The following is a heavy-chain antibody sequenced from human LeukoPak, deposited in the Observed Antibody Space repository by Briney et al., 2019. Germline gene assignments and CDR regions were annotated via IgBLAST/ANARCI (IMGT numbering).Heavy chain of an antibody. Sequence: SETLSLTCTVSGGSISSGGYYWSWIRQHPGKGLEWIGYIYYSGRTYYNPSLKSRITISVDTSKNQFSLKLSSVTAADTAVYYCARGFYSPHYWGQGTLVSVSS. CDR1: GGSISSGGYY. D-gene: IGHD4-11*01. V-gene: IGHV4-61*08. J-gene: IGHJ4*02. CDR2: IYYSGRT. CDR3: ARGFYSPHY.